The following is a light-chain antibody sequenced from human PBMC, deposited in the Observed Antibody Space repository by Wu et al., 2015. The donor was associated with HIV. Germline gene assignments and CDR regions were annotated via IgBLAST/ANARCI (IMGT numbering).Light chain of an antibody. V-gene: IGKV3-15*01. J-gene: IGKJ3*01. Sequence: EIVMTQSPVTLSVSPGERATLSCRASQSISTNLAWYQQKPGQAPRLLIYGASTRATGIPARFSGSGSGTEFTLTISSLQSEDFAVYYCQKYDNWPLTFGPGTKVDVK. CDR3: QKYDNWPLT. CDR1: QSISTN. CDR2: GAS.